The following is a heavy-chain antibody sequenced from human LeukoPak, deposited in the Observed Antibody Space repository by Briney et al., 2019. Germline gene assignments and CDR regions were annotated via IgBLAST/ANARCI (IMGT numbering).Heavy chain of an antibody. CDR1: GFTFSSYA. CDR2: ISSNGGST. CDR3: ARGRDRDYYDSSGPEKHPRYYFDY. D-gene: IGHD3-22*01. V-gene: IGHV3-64*01. Sequence: GGSLRLSCAASGFTFSSYAMHWVRQAPGKGLEYVSAISSNGGSTYYANSVRGRFTISRDNSKNTLYLQMGSLRAEDMAVYYCARGRDRDYYDSSGPEKHPRYYFDYWGQGTLVTVSS. J-gene: IGHJ4*02.